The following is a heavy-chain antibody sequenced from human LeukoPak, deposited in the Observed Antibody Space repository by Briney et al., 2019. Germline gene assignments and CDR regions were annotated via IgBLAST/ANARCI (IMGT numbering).Heavy chain of an antibody. D-gene: IGHD2-2*01. J-gene: IGHJ4*02. CDR2: ISGSGGST. CDR1: GFTFSSYG. V-gene: IGHV3-23*01. Sequence: GGSLRLSCAASGFTFSSYGMHWVRQAPGKGLEWVSAISGSGGSTYYADSVKGRFTISRDNSKNTLYLQMNSLRAEDTAVYYCAKDVVVVVPAAPDFDYWGQGTLVTVSS. CDR3: AKDVVVVVPAAPDFDY.